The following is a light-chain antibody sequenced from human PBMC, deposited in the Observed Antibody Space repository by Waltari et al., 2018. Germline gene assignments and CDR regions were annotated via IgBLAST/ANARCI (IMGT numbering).Light chain of an antibody. CDR3: QSYGSDWV. Sequence: QSVLTQPPSVSAAPGQRVTISGTGSSSNIGAGFAGHWYQQLPGTAPQLLIYGNNNRPSGVPDRFSGSKSGTSASLAITGLQAEDEADYYCQSYGSDWVFGGGTKLTVL. CDR1: SSNIGAGFA. CDR2: GNN. V-gene: IGLV1-40*01. J-gene: IGLJ3*02.